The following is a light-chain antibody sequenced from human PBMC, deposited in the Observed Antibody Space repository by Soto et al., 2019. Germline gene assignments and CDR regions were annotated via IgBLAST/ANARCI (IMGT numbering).Light chain of an antibody. V-gene: IGKV3-15*01. CDR3: QHYVTWPLT. J-gene: IGKJ4*01. CDR2: DTS. CDR1: QGSGDT. Sequence: EIVMTQSPATLSVSPGKGATLSCRASQGSGDTLAWYQQKPGQTPRLLIYDTSIRATGVPARFSGSRSGAEFTLTISSLQSEDFAVYYCQHYVTWPLTFGGGTKVE.